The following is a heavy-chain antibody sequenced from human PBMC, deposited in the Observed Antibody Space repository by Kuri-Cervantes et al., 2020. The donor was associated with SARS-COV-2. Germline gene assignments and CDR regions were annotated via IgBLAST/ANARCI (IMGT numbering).Heavy chain of an antibody. V-gene: IGHV2-70*12. Sequence: SGPMLVKPTQTLTLTCTFSGFSLSTSGMRASWIRQPPGKALEWLARIDWDDDKFYSTSLKTRLTISKDTSKNQVVLTMTNMDPVDTATYYCAHSRSSSWYSGDNWFDPWGQGTLVTVSS. CDR3: AHSRSSSWYSGDNWFDP. CDR2: IDWDDDK. CDR1: GFSLSTSGMR. J-gene: IGHJ5*02. D-gene: IGHD6-13*01.